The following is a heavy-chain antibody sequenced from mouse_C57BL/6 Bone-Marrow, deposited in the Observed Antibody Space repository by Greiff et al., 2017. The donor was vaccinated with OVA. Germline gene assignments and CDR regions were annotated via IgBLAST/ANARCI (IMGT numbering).Heavy chain of an antibody. D-gene: IGHD2-1*01. V-gene: IGHV1-61*01. J-gene: IGHJ2*01. CDR3: ASEGLYGNYLDD. CDR1: GYTFTSYW. CDR2: IYPSDSET. Sequence: VQLQQSGAELVRPGSSVKLSCKASGYTFTSYWMDWVKQRPGQGLEWIGNIYPSDSETHYNQKFKDKATLTADKSSSTAYMQLSSLTSEDSAVYYSASEGLYGNYLDDWGTGTTLTVSS.